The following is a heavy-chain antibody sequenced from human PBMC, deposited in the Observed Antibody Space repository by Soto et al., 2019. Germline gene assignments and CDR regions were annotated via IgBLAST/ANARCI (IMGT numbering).Heavy chain of an antibody. J-gene: IGHJ4*02. CDR3: AKDRRAGGNYGFYSDF. CDR2: IGGRDGST. CDR1: GFTFSSYA. Sequence: DVQLLESGGALVQPGGSLRLSCAASGFTFSSYAMAWVRQAPGKGLECVSKIGGRDGSTDYADAVKGRFTISRDNSKNTLYLQMTSLRADDTAVYYCAKDRRAGGNYGFYSDFWGQGALVIVSS. V-gene: IGHV3-23*01. D-gene: IGHD1-7*01.